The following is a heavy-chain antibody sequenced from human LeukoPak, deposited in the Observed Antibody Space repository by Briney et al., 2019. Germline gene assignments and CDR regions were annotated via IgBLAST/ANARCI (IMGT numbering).Heavy chain of an antibody. CDR1: GFTFNSFG. Sequence: GGSLRLSCAASGFTFNSFGMSWVRQAPGKGLEWVSAISGSGGSTYYADSVKGRFTISRDNSKNTLYLQMNSLRAEDTAVYYCAKEAIMARGHGEGDDYWGQGTLVTVSS. J-gene: IGHJ4*02. D-gene: IGHD3-16*01. CDR2: ISGSGGST. V-gene: IGHV3-23*01. CDR3: AKEAIMARGHGEGDDY.